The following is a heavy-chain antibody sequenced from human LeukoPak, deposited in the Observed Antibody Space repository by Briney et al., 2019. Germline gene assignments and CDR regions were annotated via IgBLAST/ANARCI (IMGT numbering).Heavy chain of an antibody. J-gene: IGHJ3*02. Sequence: PSETLSLTCAVYGGSFSGYYWCWIRQPPGKGLEWIGEINRSGSTNYNPSLKSRVTISVDTSKNQFSLKLSSVTAADTAVYYCARGERFLEWLSANDAFDIWGQGTMVTVSS. V-gene: IGHV4-34*01. CDR3: ARGERFLEWLSANDAFDI. CDR1: GGSFSGYY. CDR2: INRSGST. D-gene: IGHD3-3*01.